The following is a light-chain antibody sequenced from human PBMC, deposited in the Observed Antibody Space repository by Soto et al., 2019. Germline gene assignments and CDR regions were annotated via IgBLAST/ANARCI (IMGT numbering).Light chain of an antibody. Sequence: QSALTQPPSASGSPGQSVTISCTGTSSDVGAYKYVSWYQQYPGKAPKLMIYEVTKRPSGVPDRFSGSKSGNTASLTVSGLQAEDEADYYCTSSGGNDIWVFGGGTKLTVL. CDR3: TSSGGNDIWV. J-gene: IGLJ3*02. CDR2: EVT. CDR1: SSDVGAYKY. V-gene: IGLV2-8*01.